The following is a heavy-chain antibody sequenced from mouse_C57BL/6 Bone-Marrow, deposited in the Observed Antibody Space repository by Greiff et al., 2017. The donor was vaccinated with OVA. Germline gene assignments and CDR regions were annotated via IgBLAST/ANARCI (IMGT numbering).Heavy chain of an antibody. CDR3: ARSEYYYGSSYWYFEV. V-gene: IGHV1-52*01. D-gene: IGHD1-1*01. CDR1: GYTFTSYW. Sequence: VQLQQPGAELVRPGSSVKLSCKASGYTFTSYWMHWVKQRPIQGLEWIGNIDPSDSETHYNQKFKDKATLTVDKSSSTAYMQLSSLTSEDSAVYYCARSEYYYGSSYWYFEVWGTGTTVTVSS. CDR2: IDPSDSET. J-gene: IGHJ1*03.